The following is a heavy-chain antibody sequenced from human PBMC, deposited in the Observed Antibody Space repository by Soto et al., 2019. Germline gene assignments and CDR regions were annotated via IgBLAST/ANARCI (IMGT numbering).Heavy chain of an antibody. V-gene: IGHV3-33*01. CDR1: GFTFSSYG. CDR2: IWYDGSNK. Sequence: QVQLVESGGGVVQPGRSLRLSCAASGFTFSSYGMHWVRQAPGKGLEWVAVIWYDGSNKYYADSVKGRFTISRDNSKNTLYLQMNSLRAEDTAVYYCARVQGIAVAPFDYWGQGTLVTVSS. CDR3: ARVQGIAVAPFDY. D-gene: IGHD6-19*01. J-gene: IGHJ4*02.